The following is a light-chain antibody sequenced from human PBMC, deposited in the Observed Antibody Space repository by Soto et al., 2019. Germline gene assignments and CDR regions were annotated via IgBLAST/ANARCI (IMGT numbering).Light chain of an antibody. Sequence: SYELTHPPSVSVSPGQTASITCSGDKLGDKYAYWYQQKPGQSPVLVIYQDSKRPSGIPERFSGSNSGNTATLTISGTQAMDEADYYCQAWDSSTDNYVFGTGTKVTVL. CDR1: KLGDKY. CDR3: QAWDSSTDNYV. V-gene: IGLV3-1*01. J-gene: IGLJ1*01. CDR2: QDS.